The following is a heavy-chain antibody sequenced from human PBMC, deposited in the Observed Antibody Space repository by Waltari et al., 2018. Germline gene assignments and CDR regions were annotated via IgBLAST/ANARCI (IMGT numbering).Heavy chain of an antibody. J-gene: IGHJ5*02. Sequence: QVQLQESGPGLVKPSETLSLTCAVSGYSISSGYYWGWIRQPPGKGLEWIGSSYHSGSTYYNPSLKSRVTISVDTSKNQFSLKLSSVTAADTAVYYCARHGYSSEGWFDPWGQGTLVTVSS. D-gene: IGHD6-19*01. CDR2: SYHSGST. V-gene: IGHV4-38-2*01. CDR1: GYSISSGYY. CDR3: ARHGYSSEGWFDP.